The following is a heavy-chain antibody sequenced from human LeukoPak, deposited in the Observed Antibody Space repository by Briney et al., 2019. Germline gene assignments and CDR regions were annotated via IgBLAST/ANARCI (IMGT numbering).Heavy chain of an antibody. D-gene: IGHD6-19*01. CDR3: ARSLGARSIAVAGTSAYYYGMDV. Sequence: SVTVSCKASGGTCSSYAISWVRHAPGQGLEWMGRIIPILGIANYAQKFQGRVTITADKSTSTAYMELSSLRSEDTAVYYCARSLGARSIAVAGTSAYYYGMDVWGQGTTVTVSS. CDR1: GGTCSSYA. V-gene: IGHV1-69*04. J-gene: IGHJ6*02. CDR2: IIPILGIA.